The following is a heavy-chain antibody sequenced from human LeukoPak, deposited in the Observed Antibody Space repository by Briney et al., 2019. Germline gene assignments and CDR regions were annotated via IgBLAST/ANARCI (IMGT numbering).Heavy chain of an antibody. CDR1: EFTFNNYW. V-gene: IGHV3-7*01. J-gene: IGHJ4*02. D-gene: IGHD3-10*01. CDR2: IKQDGSEK. CDR3: ARDSLPLYYYGSGSYYKVTDY. Sequence: PGGSLRLSCAASEFTFNNYWTSWVRQAPGKGLEWVANIKQDGSEKYYVDSVKGRFTISRDNAKNSLYLQMNSLRAEDTAVYYCARDSLPLYYYGSGSYYKVTDYWGQGTLVTVSS.